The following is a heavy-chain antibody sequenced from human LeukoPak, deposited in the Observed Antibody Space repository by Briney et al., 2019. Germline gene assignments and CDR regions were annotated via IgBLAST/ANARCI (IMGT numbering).Heavy chain of an antibody. V-gene: IGHV3-48*01. CDR1: GFTFSSYG. D-gene: IGHD2-15*01. Sequence: GGSLRLSCAASGFTFSSYGMNWVRQAPGKGLQWVSYINRGSGTIYYADSVKDRFIISRDNSKNTLYLQMNSLRAEDTAVYYCASASCSGSSCYSGYFDYWGQGTLVTVPS. CDR3: ASASCSGSSCYSGYFDY. CDR2: INRGSGTI. J-gene: IGHJ4*02.